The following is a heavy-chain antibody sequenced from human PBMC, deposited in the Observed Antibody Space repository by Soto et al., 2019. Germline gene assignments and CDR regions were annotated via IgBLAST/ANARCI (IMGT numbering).Heavy chain of an antibody. CDR1: GFTFSSYA. D-gene: IGHD2-15*01. J-gene: IGHJ4*02. V-gene: IGHV3-23*01. CDR2: ISGSGGST. CDR3: ATVGYCSGGSCYYFDY. Sequence: GGSLRLSCAASGFTFSSYAMSWVRQAPGKGLEWVSAISGSGGSTYYADSVKGRFTISRDNSKNTLYLQMNSLRAEDTAVYYCATVGYCSGGSCYYFDYWGQGTLVTVSS.